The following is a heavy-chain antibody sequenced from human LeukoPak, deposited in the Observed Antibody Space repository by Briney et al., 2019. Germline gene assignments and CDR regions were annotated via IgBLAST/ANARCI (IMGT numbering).Heavy chain of an antibody. V-gene: IGHV4-30-4*08. Sequence: SSETLSLTCTVSGGSISSGDYYWSWIRQPPGKGLEWIGYIYYSGSTYYNPSLKSRVTISVDTSKNQFSLKLSSVTAADTAVYYCARDGVLDTAMVMDYWGQGTLITVSS. CDR3: ARDGVLDTAMVMDY. J-gene: IGHJ4*02. CDR1: GGSISSGDYY. D-gene: IGHD5-18*01. CDR2: IYYSGST.